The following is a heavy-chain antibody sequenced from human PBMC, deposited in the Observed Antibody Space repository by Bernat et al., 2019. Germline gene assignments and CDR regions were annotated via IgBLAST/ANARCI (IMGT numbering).Heavy chain of an antibody. D-gene: IGHD2-21*01. CDR1: GFTFSSYA. CDR2: ISYDGSNK. J-gene: IGHJ3*02. Sequence: QVQLVESGGGVVQPGRSLRLSCAASGFTFSSYAMHWVRQAPGKGLEWVAVISYDGSNKYYEESVKGRFTISRDNSKNTLYLQMNSLRAEDTDVYYCAREIVGAFDIWGQGTMVTVSS. V-gene: IGHV3-30*01. CDR3: AREIVGAFDI.